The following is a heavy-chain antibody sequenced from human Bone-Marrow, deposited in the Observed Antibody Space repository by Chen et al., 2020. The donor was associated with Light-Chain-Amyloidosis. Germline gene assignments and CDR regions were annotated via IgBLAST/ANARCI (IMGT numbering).Heavy chain of an antibody. J-gene: IGHJ4*02. Sequence: EVQLEQSGPEVKKPGESLKISCKGSGYTFPNYWIGWVRQMPAKGLEWMGVIYPDDADARYSPSFEGQVTISADKSITTAYLQWRSLKASDTAMYYCARRRDGYNFDYWGQGTLVTVS. CDR2: IYPDDADA. CDR1: GYTFPNYW. CDR3: ARRRDGYNFDY. V-gene: IGHV5-51*01. D-gene: IGHD5-12*01.